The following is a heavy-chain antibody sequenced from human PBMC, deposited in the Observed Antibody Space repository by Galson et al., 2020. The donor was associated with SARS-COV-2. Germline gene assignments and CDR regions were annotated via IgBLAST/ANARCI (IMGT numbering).Heavy chain of an antibody. D-gene: IGHD6-6*01. CDR2: IYTSGST. J-gene: IGHJ4*02. CDR1: GGSISSGSYY. CDR3: ARGQLVYYFDY. Sequence: SETLSLTCTVSGGSISSGSYYWSWIRQPAGKGLEWIGRIYTSGSTNYNPSLKSRVTISVDTSKNQFSLKLSSVTAADTAVYYCARGQLVYYFDYWGQGTLVTVSS. V-gene: IGHV4-61*02.